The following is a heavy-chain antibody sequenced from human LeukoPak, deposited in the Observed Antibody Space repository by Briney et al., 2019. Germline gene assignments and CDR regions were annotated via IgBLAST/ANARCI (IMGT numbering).Heavy chain of an antibody. CDR1: GYSISSGYY. CDR2: IYHSGST. D-gene: IGHD3-10*01. Sequence: PSETLSLTCAVSGYSISSGYYWGWIRQPPGKGLEGIGSIYHSGSTYYNPSLKRRVTISVDTSKNQFSLKLSSVTAADTAVYYCAFRSITMVRGVIHLFDYWGQGTLVTVSS. V-gene: IGHV4-38-2*01. CDR3: AFRSITMVRGVIHLFDY. J-gene: IGHJ4*02.